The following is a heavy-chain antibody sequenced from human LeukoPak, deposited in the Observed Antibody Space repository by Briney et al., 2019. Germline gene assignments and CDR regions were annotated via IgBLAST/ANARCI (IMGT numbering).Heavy chain of an antibody. CDR2: ISGSGGST. D-gene: IGHD3-3*01. J-gene: IGHJ6*02. CDR3: AKARRITTFGVAAPMDV. Sequence: GGSLRLSCAASGFTFSSYAMSWVRQAPGKGLEWVSAISGSGGSTYYADSVKGRFTISRDNSKNTLYLQMNSLRAEDTAVYYCAKARRITTFGVAAPMDVWGQGTTVTVSS. V-gene: IGHV3-23*01. CDR1: GFTFSSYA.